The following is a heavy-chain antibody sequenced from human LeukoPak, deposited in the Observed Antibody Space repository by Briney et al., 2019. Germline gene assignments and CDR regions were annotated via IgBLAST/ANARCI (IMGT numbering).Heavy chain of an antibody. D-gene: IGHD5-18*01. Sequence: GGSLRLSCAASGFTFSSYEMNWVRQAPGKGLEWVSYISSSGSTIYYADPVKGRFTISRDNAKNSLYLQMNSLRAEDTAVYYCARWIQTRGGYYWGQGTLVTVSS. CDR3: ARWIQTRGGYY. J-gene: IGHJ4*02. CDR1: GFTFSSYE. V-gene: IGHV3-48*03. CDR2: ISSSGSTI.